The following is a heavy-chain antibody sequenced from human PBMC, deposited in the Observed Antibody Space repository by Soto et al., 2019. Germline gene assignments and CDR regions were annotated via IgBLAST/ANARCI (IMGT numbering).Heavy chain of an antibody. CDR3: AKDVISGDGFWLMDH. CDR2: IYGSGAGI. V-gene: IGHV3-23*01. CDR1: GFTFSAYA. Sequence: GGSLRLSCAASGFTFSAYAMTWVRQAPGKGLESVSGIYGSGAGIQYADSVRGRFTISRDNSKNTLYLQMNSLRAEDTAVYYCAKDVISGDGFWLMDHWGQGTLVTVSS. D-gene: IGHD2-21*02. J-gene: IGHJ4*02.